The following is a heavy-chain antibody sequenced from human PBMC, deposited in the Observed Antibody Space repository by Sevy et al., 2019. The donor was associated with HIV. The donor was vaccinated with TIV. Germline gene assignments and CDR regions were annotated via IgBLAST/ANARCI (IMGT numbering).Heavy chain of an antibody. CDR1: GFTFSDHY. CDR2: TRNKADSYTT. V-gene: IGHV3-72*01. Sequence: GGSLRLSCAASGFTFSDHYMEWVRQAPGKGLEWVGRTRNKADSYTTEYAASVKGRFTISRDDSKNSLYLQMNSLKTEDTAVYYCATHAGMAADSRVFDYWGQGTLVTVS. J-gene: IGHJ4*02. D-gene: IGHD6-13*01. CDR3: ATHAGMAADSRVFDY.